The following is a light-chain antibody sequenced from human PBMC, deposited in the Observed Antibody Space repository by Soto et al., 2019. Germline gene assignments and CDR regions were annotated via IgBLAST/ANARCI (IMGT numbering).Light chain of an antibody. CDR1: SSDVGGYNY. CDR3: SSYSGISTYV. Sequence: QSVLTQPPSASGSPGQSVTISCTGTSSDVGGYNYVSWYQQHPGRAPKLLIYEVTKRPSGVPDRFSGSKSGNTASLTVSGLQDEDDADYYCSSYSGISTYVFGHGTKVTVL. V-gene: IGLV2-8*01. J-gene: IGLJ1*01. CDR2: EVT.